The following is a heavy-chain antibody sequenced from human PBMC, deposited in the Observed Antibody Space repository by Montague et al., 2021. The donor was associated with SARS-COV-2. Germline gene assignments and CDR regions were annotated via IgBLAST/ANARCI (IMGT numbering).Heavy chain of an antibody. D-gene: IGHD3-3*01. CDR3: AREQTVLEWIWYGMDV. CDR1: GGSFSTYY. J-gene: IGHJ6*02. CDR2: IDHSGNT. V-gene: IGHV4-34*01. Sequence: SETLSLTCAVDGGSFSTYYWAWIRQSPGKGLEWIGYIDHSGNTNXXPSRKSGVSISVDTSSSQFSLYLTSVTAADAAVYYCAREQTVLEWIWYGMDVWGPGTPVTVSS.